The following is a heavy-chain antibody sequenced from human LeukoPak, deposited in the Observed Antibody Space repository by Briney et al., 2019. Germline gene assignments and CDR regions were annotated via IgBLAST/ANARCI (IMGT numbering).Heavy chain of an antibody. D-gene: IGHD2-15*01. Sequence: SQTLSLTCAVSGDSFFWDSVAWNWIRQSPSRGLEWLGRTYHSSEWHHDYAVSVKSRINITADTFKSQFSLHLNTVTPEDTAVYFCARGRYCGGGTCYHFDSWGQGTLVTVSS. CDR1: GDSFFWDSVA. J-gene: IGHJ4*02. V-gene: IGHV6-1*01. CDR2: TYHSSEWHH. CDR3: ARGRYCGGGTCYHFDS.